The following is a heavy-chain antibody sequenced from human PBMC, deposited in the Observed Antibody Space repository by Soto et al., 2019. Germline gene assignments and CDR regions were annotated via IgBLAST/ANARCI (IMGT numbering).Heavy chain of an antibody. CDR2: INHRGDT. CDR1: GLSFSGYY. J-gene: IGHJ4*02. D-gene: IGHD3-3*01. CDR3: ARAHWDPIFGVVSFDY. Sequence: SETLSLTCAFYGLSFSGYYWSWIRQPPGKGLEYIGEINHRGDTNYNPSLKSRVTISVDTSKNQFSLKLSSVTAADTAVYYCARAHWDPIFGVVSFDYWSQGTLVTVSS. V-gene: IGHV4-34*01.